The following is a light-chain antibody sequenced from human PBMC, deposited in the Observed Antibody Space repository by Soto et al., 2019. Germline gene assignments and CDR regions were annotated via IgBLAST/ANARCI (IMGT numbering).Light chain of an antibody. CDR1: QSVLYSSNNKSY. V-gene: IGKV4-1*01. CDR3: QQYYSTPPWT. Sequence: DIVMTQSPDSRAASLGERATINCTSSQSVLYSSNNKSYLAWYQQKPGQPPKLLIYWASTRESGVPDRFSGSGSGTDFPLTISSLQAEDVAVYYCQQYYSTPPWTFGQGTKVEIK. CDR2: WAS. J-gene: IGKJ1*01.